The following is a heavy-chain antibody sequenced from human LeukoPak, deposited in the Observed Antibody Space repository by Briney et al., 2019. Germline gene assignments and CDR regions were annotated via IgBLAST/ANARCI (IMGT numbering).Heavy chain of an antibody. CDR1: GFPVISNY. CDR3: ARDFLIRATVDY. J-gene: IGHJ4*02. D-gene: IGHD1-26*01. Sequence: GGSLRLSCAVSGFPVISNYMSWARQAPGKGLEWVSVIYSGGSTYYADSVKGRFTISRDNSKNTLFLQINSLRAEDTAVYYCARDFLIRATVDYWGQGTLVTVSS. V-gene: IGHV3-66*01. CDR2: IYSGGST.